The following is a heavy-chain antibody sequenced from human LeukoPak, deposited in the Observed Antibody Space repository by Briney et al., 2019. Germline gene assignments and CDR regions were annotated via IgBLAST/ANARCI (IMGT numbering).Heavy chain of an antibody. Sequence: PSETLSLTCTVSGDSISNSNYYWGWIRQPPGKVLEWIGTIYYSGTTYYNPSLKSRVTMSIDTSKNQFSLKVISVTAADAAVYYCARAGDGSGSYDNADYDLWGQGILVTVSS. V-gene: IGHV4-39*07. J-gene: IGHJ4*02. CDR2: IYYSGTT. D-gene: IGHD3-10*01. CDR3: ARAGDGSGSYDNADYDL. CDR1: GDSISNSNYY.